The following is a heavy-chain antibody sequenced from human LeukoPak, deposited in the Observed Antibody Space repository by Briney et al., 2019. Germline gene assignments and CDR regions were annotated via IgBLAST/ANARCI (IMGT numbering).Heavy chain of an antibody. D-gene: IGHD5-18*01. Sequence: GGSLRLSCAASGFTFSDYYMSWIRQAPGKGLEWVSYISSSGSTIYYADSVKGRFTISRDNAKNSLYLQMNSLRAEDTAVYYCGRDLGLAMVRGYFDYWGQGTLVTVSS. CDR3: GRDLGLAMVRGYFDY. V-gene: IGHV3-11*01. J-gene: IGHJ4*02. CDR1: GFTFSDYY. CDR2: ISSSGSTI.